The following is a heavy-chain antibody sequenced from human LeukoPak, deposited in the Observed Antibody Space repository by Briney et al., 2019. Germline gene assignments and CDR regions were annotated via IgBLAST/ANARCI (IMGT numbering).Heavy chain of an antibody. CDR3: ARGGGPVDY. CDR2: IKQDGSDK. J-gene: IGHJ4*02. CDR1: GFIFNTFW. Sequence: GGSLRLSCAASGFIFNTFWMSWVRQAPGKGLEWVANIKQDGSDKYYVDSVEGRFTISRDNAKNSLYLQMNTLRVEDTAVYYCARGGGPVDYWGQGTLVTVSS. D-gene: IGHD3-10*01. V-gene: IGHV3-7*01.